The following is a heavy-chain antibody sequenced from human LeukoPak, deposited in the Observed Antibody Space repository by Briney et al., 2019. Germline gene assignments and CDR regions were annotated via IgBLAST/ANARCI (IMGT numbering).Heavy chain of an antibody. Sequence: GGSQRLSCAASGFAFSIYAMSWVRQAPGKGLVWVSAISSYGHSHSTYYADSVKGRFTISRDNSKNTLYLQMNSLRAEDTAVYYCARDHRGSGSRYYYYYMDVWGKGTTVTISS. CDR2: ISSYGHSHST. CDR3: ARDHRGSGSRYYYYYMDV. CDR1: GFAFSIYA. D-gene: IGHD3-10*01. V-gene: IGHV3-23*01. J-gene: IGHJ6*03.